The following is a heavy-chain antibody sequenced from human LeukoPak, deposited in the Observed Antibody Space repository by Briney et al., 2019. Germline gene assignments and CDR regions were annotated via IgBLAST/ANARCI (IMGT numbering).Heavy chain of an antibody. CDR2: IKQDGSEK. CDR3: ARVRYYYDSSGYYFDY. V-gene: IGHV3-7*01. Sequence: GGSLRLSCAASGFTFSSYWMSWVRQAPGKGLEWVANIKQDGSEKYYVDSVKGRFTISRDNAMNSLYLQMNSLRAEDTAVYYCARVRYYYDSSGYYFDYWGQGTLVTVSS. J-gene: IGHJ4*02. CDR1: GFTFSSYW. D-gene: IGHD3-22*01.